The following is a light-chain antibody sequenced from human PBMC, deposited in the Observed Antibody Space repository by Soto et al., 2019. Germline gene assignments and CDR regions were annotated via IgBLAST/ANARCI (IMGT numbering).Light chain of an antibody. J-gene: IGLJ3*02. V-gene: IGLV2-14*01. Sequence: QPALTQPASVSGSPGQSITISCTGSSSDVGGYNYVSWYQHHPGKAPKLLIFEVSNRPSGVSHRFSGSKSGNTASLTISGLQAEDEADYYCSSYTSSTTRVFGGGTKLNVL. CDR2: EVS. CDR1: SSDVGGYNY. CDR3: SSYTSSTTRV.